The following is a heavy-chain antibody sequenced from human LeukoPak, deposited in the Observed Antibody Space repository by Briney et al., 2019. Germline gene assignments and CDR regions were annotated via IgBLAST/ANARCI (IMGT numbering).Heavy chain of an antibody. CDR1: GFTFSSYE. J-gene: IGHJ3*02. CDR3: TRENTSGYGPGAFDI. CDR2: ISSSGTSK. V-gene: IGHV3-48*03. D-gene: IGHD3-22*01. Sequence: GGSLRLSCAAAGFTFSSYEMSWDRQAPGKGLEWVAYISSSGTSKNYADSVKGRFTISRDNAKNSLYLQMSSLRTEDTAVYYCTRENTSGYGPGAFDIWGPGTIVTVSS.